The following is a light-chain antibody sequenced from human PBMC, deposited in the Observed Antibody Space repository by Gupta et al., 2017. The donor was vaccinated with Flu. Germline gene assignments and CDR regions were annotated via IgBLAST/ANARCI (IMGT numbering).Light chain of an antibody. CDR1: QGISSY. J-gene: IGKJ4*01. V-gene: IGKV1-8*01. CDR2: AAS. CDR3: QQEDSCPCT. Sequence: AIRMTQSPSSFSASTGDRVTITCRASQGISSYLAWYQQKPGKAPKLLIYAASTLKSGVPSRFSGSGSGTDFTLTISGRQPEDFANYYCQQEDSCPCTFGGGTKVEIK.